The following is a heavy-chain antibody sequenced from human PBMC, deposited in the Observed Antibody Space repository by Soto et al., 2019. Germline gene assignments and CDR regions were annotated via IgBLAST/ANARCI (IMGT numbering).Heavy chain of an antibody. V-gene: IGHV3-23*01. CDR3: AKDRECTTSYCDVMNYFDY. J-gene: IGHJ4*02. CDR2: ISGTGGRA. D-gene: IGHD2-8*01. Sequence: GGSLRLSCAASGFTFGSYAMSWVRLAPGEGLQWISGISGTGGRAYYADSLEGRFTISRDNSKNTLYLQMNSLRAEDTAVYYCAKDRECTTSYCDVMNYFDYWGQGTQVTVSS. CDR1: GFTFGSYA.